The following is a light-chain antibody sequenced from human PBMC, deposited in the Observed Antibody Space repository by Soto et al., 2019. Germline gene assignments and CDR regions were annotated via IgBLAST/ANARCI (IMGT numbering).Light chain of an antibody. CDR3: LQHNSYPLT. Sequence: DIQMTQSPSSLSASVGDRVTITCRASQGIRNALGWYQQKPGKAPKRMIYAASSLQSGVPSRFSGSGSGTEFTLTISSLQPEDVATYYCLQHNSYPLTLGQGTKVDIK. CDR1: QGIRNA. J-gene: IGKJ1*01. V-gene: IGKV1-17*01. CDR2: AAS.